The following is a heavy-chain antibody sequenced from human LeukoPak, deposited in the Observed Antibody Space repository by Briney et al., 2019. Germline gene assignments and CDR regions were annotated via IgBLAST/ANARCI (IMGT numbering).Heavy chain of an antibody. CDR3: ARDQWLLRGGDHDAFDI. D-gene: IGHD6-19*01. V-gene: IGHV4-34*01. Sequence: SETLSLTCAVYGGSFSGHYWSWIRQPPGKGLEWIGESNHRGSTNYNPSLKSRVTISIDKSKNQFSLKLSSVTAADTAVYYCARDQWLLRGGDHDAFDIWGRGTMVTVSS. CDR1: GGSFSGHY. CDR2: SNHRGST. J-gene: IGHJ3*02.